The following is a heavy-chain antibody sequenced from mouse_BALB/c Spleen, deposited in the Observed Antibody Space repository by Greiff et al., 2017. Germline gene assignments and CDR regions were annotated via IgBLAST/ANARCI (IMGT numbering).Heavy chain of an antibody. CDR2: INSNGGST. Sequence: EVQLVESGGGLVQPGGSLKLSCAASGFTFSSYGMSWVRQTPDKRLELVATINSNGGSTYYPDSVKGRFTISRDNAKNTLYLQMSSLKSEDTAMYYCARIYYDYDDAMDYWGQGTSVTVSS. J-gene: IGHJ4*01. V-gene: IGHV5-6-3*01. CDR3: ARIYYDYDDAMDY. CDR1: GFTFSSYG. D-gene: IGHD2-4*01.